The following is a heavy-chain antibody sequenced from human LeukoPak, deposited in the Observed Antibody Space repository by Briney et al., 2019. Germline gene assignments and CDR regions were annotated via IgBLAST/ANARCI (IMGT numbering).Heavy chain of an antibody. Sequence: GGSLRLSCAASGFTFSNNWMSWVRQTPGKGLEWVAKIKQDGTEKLYVDSVKGRFTISRDNAKNSVYLQMNGLRAEDTALYYCATFSSGNYPKEPFEIWGQGTMVTVSS. CDR2: IKQDGTEK. CDR3: ATFSSGNYPKEPFEI. V-gene: IGHV3-7*01. J-gene: IGHJ3*02. CDR1: GFTFSNNW. D-gene: IGHD3-22*01.